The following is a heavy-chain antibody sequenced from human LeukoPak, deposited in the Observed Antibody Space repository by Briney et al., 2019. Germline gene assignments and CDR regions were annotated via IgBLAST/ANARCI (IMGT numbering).Heavy chain of an antibody. CDR1: GFTFSSYA. CDR2: ISYDGSNK. J-gene: IGHJ4*02. Sequence: PGRSLRLSCAASGFTFSSYAMHWVRQAPGKGLEWVAVISYDGSNKYYADSVKGRFTISRDNSKNTLYLQMNSLRAEDTAVYYCARGNGWIQLWLVDYWGQGTLVTVSS. CDR3: ARGNGWIQLWLVDY. V-gene: IGHV3-30*01. D-gene: IGHD5-18*01.